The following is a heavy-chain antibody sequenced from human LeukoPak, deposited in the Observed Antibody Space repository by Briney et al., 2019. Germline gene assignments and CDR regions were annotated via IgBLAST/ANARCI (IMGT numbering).Heavy chain of an antibody. J-gene: IGHJ4*02. V-gene: IGHV4-39*01. CDR1: GVSISSSNSY. Sequence: SETLSLTCTVSGVSISSSNSYWGWIRQPPGKGLEWIGSIYYSGNTYYNASLKSQVSISIDTSKNQFSLRLTAVTAADTAVYYCARQTGSGLFILPGGQGTLVTVSS. CDR2: IYYSGNT. D-gene: IGHD3/OR15-3a*01. CDR3: ARQTGSGLFILP.